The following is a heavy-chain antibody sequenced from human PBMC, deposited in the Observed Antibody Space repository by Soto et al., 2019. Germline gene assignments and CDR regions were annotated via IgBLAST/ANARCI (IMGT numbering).Heavy chain of an antibody. CDR3: AKGYCSSTSCYKGGWRDYYYGMDV. Sequence: GGSLRLSCAASGFTFSSYGMHWVRQAPGKGLEWVAVISYDGSNKYYADSVKGRFTTSRDNSKNTLYLQMNSLRAEDTAVYYCAKGYCSSTSCYKGGWRDYYYGMDVWGQGTTVTVSS. D-gene: IGHD2-2*02. CDR1: GFTFSSYG. V-gene: IGHV3-30*18. CDR2: ISYDGSNK. J-gene: IGHJ6*02.